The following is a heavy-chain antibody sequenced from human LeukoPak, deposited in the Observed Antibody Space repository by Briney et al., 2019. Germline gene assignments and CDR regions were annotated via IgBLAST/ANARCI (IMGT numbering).Heavy chain of an antibody. J-gene: IGHJ4*02. V-gene: IGHV4-38-2*02. D-gene: IGHD3-22*01. CDR3: ARAYYYDSSGYYYVGNYFDY. CDR1: GYSISSGYY. CDR2: IYHSGST. Sequence: SETLSLTCTVSGYSISSGYYWGWIRQPPGKGLEWIGSIYHSGSTYYNPSLKSRVTISVDTSKNQFSLKLSSVTAADTAVYYCARAYYYDSSGYYYVGNYFDYWGQGTLVTVSS.